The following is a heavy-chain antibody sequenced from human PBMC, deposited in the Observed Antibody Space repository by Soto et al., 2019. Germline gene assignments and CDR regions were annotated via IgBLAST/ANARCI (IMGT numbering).Heavy chain of an antibody. CDR3: AREEVAAAGSGMDV. J-gene: IGHJ6*02. CDR2: ISSSSSYI. V-gene: IGHV3-21*01. D-gene: IGHD6-13*01. CDR1: GFTFSSYS. Sequence: EVQLVESGGGLVKPGGSLRLSCAASGFTFSSYSMNWVRQAPGKGLEWVSSISSSSSYIYYADSVKGRFTLSRDNAKNSLYLQMNSLRAEDTAVYYCAREEVAAAGSGMDVWGQGTTVTVSS.